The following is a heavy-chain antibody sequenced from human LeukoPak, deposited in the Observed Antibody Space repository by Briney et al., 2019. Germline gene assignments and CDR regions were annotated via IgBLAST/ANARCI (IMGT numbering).Heavy chain of an antibody. CDR2: TYYSGNT. J-gene: IGHJ4*02. D-gene: IGHD3-10*01. V-gene: IGHV4-61*01. CDR3: AREGLATMIRGVIPY. Sequence: PSETLSLTCTVSGGSVSSGSYYWSWIRQPPGKGLEWIGYTYYSGNTNYNPSLKSRVTISVDTSKNQFTLKLSSVTAADTAVYYCAREGLATMIRGVIPYWGQGTLVTVSS. CDR1: GGSVSSGSYY.